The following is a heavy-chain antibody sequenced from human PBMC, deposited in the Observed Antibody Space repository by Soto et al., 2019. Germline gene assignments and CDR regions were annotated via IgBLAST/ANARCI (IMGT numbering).Heavy chain of an antibody. CDR1: GGSTSSVSYY. Sequence: QLQLQESGPGLVKPSETLSLTCTVSGGSTSSVSYYWGWVRQPPGKGLEWIGNIYYSGSTYYNPSLKRRVTISVDTSNNQFSLRLSSVTAADAAVYYCAGQLQYGAVAGTRYFQYWGQGTLVTVSS. V-gene: IGHV4-39*01. J-gene: IGHJ1*01. CDR2: IYYSGST. D-gene: IGHD6-19*01. CDR3: AGQLQYGAVAGTRYFQY.